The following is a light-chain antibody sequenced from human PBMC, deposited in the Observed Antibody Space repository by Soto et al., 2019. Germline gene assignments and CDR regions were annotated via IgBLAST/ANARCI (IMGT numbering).Light chain of an antibody. V-gene: IGKV3-11*01. J-gene: IGKJ4*01. CDR1: QSVHNF. Sequence: EVVLTQSPATLSLSPGDRAALSCKASQSVHNFLAWYQQKPGQAPRLLIYGASNRAAGIPARFSGSGSGTDFTLTINSLEPEDFAFYYCQQRSGWPLTFGGGTKVEIK. CDR2: GAS. CDR3: QQRSGWPLT.